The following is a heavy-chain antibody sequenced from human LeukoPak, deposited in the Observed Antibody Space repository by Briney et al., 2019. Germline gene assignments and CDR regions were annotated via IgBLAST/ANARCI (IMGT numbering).Heavy chain of an antibody. V-gene: IGHV4-61*02. Sequence: SQTLSLTCTVSGASISSESYYWTWIRQPAGKGLEWIGRIYSTGSTKYNPSLKSRVTISIDTSKNQFSLKLNSVTAADTAVYYCARVMAVNPDWFDPWGQGTLVTVSS. CDR2: IYSTGST. D-gene: IGHD5-24*01. CDR3: ARVMAVNPDWFDP. J-gene: IGHJ5*02. CDR1: GASISSESYY.